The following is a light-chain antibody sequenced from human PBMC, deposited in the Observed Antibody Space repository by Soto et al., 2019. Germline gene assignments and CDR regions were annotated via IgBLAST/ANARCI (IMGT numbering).Light chain of an antibody. J-gene: IGKJ5*01. Sequence: EIVLTQSPATLSVSPGERATLSVRSTETSSTNLACFQRKPGQPPRLLIYGSSTRATGVPDRFSGSGSGKEFNLIISSLQSEDVALYYCQQYSNWPHAITFGQGTRMDIK. CDR3: QQYSNWPHAIT. CDR1: ETSSTN. V-gene: IGKV3-15*01. CDR2: GSS.